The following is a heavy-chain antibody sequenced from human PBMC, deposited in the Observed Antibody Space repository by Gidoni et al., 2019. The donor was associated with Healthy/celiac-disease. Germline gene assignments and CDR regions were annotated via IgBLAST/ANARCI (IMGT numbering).Heavy chain of an antibody. V-gene: IGHV3-15*01. CDR2: CKSKTDGGTT. J-gene: IGHJ6*02. Sequence: EVQLVESGGGLVKHGGTLRLSCAASGFTVRNAWLRWVRQAPGKGLEWVGRCKSKTDGGTTDYAAPVKGRFTISRDDSKNTLYLQMNSLKTEDTAVYYCWSSEFGSPNYYYYYGMDVWGQGTTVTVSS. CDR3: WSSEFGSPNYYYYYGMDV. D-gene: IGHD3-16*01. CDR1: GFTVRNAW.